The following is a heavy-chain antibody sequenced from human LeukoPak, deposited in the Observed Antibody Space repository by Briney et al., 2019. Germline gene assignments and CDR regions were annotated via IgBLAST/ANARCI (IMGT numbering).Heavy chain of an antibody. CDR3: AKVHDSSGYYHFDY. Sequence: GGSLRLSCAASGFTFGSYAMSWARKLQGRGWKGSPAISGSGGSTYYADSVKGRFTIPRDNSKNTLYLQMNSLRAEDTAVYYCAKVHDSSGYYHFDYWGQGTLVTVSS. V-gene: IGHV3-23*01. D-gene: IGHD3-22*01. CDR1: GFTFGSYA. J-gene: IGHJ4*02. CDR2: ISGSGGST.